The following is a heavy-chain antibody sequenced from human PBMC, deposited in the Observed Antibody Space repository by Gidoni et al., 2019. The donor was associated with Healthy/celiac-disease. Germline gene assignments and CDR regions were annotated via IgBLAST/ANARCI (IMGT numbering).Heavy chain of an antibody. J-gene: IGHJ6*03. D-gene: IGHD6-13*01. Sequence: QVQLVQSGAEVKKPGYSVTVSCKASGGTFTTYAISWVRQAPGQGLKRLGRLIPILGIENYAQKFQGRVTITADKSTSTAYMELSSLRSEDTAVYYCATGQLTLSNYYYDMDVWGKGTTVTVSS. V-gene: IGHV1-69*04. CDR2: LIPILGIE. CDR1: GGTFTTYA. CDR3: ATGQLTLSNYYYDMDV.